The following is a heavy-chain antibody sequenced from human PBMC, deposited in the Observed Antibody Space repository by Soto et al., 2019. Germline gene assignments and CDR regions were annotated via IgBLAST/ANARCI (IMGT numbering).Heavy chain of an antibody. CDR3: ARVLDYYDSSGCGY. D-gene: IGHD3-22*01. CDR2: IQQDGSEK. CDR1: GFTFSSYW. J-gene: IGHJ4*02. V-gene: IGHV3-7*01. Sequence: GSLRLSCAASGFTFSSYWISLVRQAPGKGLGWVANIQQDGSEKYYEDSVKGRFTISRDNAKRSLYLQMNSLRAGDTAVYYCARVLDYYDSSGCGYWGQGARGTGFS.